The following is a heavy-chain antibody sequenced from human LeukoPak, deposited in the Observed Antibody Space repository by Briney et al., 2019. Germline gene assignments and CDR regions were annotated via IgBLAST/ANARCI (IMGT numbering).Heavy chain of an antibody. Sequence: GGSLRLSCAASGFTFDDYGMNWVRQAPGKGLEWISYISSSSSSIYYADSVKGRFTISRDNARNSLYLQMNSLRAEDTAVYYCARALNLLDPVTLDYWGQGTLVTVSS. CDR1: GFTFDDYG. CDR3: ARALNLLDPVTLDY. D-gene: IGHD1-1*01. CDR2: ISSSSSSI. J-gene: IGHJ4*02. V-gene: IGHV3-48*01.